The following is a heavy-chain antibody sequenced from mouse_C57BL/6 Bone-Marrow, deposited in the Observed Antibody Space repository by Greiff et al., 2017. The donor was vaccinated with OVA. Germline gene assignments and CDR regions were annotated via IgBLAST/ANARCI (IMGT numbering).Heavy chain of an antibody. D-gene: IGHD2-1*01. V-gene: IGHV1-15*01. J-gene: IGHJ2*01. CDR3: TRRDLLWDY. CDR2: IDPETGGT. Sequence: ESGAELVRPGASVTLSCKASGYTFTDYEMHWVKQTPVHGLEWIGAIDPETGGTAYNQKFKGKAILTADKSSSTAYMELRSLTSEDSAVYYCTRRDLLWDYWGQGTTLTVSS. CDR1: GYTFTDYE.